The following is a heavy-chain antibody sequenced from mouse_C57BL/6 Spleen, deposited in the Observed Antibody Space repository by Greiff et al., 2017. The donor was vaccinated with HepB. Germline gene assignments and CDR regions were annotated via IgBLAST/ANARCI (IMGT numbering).Heavy chain of an antibody. CDR3: ARDGGITTVVAPYAMDY. V-gene: IGHV5-4*01. Sequence: EVQRVESGGGLVKPGGSLKLSCAASGFTFSSYAMSWVRQTPEKRLEWVATISDGGSYTYYPDNVKGRFTISRDNAKNNLYLQMSHLKSEDTAMYYCARDGGITTVVAPYAMDYWGQGTSVTVSS. CDR1: GFTFSSYA. J-gene: IGHJ4*01. D-gene: IGHD1-1*01. CDR2: ISDGGSYT.